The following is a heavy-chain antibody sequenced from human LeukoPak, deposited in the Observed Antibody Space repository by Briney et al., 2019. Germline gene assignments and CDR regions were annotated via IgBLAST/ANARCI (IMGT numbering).Heavy chain of an antibody. CDR2: ISCSSSYI. V-gene: IGHV3-21*01. CDR1: GFTFSSYS. J-gene: IGHJ4*02. D-gene: IGHD3-10*01. Sequence: PGGSLRLSCAASGFTFSSYSMNWVRQAPGKGLEWVSSISCSSSYIYYTDSVKGRFTISRDNAKNSLYLQMNSLRAEDTAVYYCARDWRGPGDYWGQGTLVTVSS. CDR3: ARDWRGPGDY.